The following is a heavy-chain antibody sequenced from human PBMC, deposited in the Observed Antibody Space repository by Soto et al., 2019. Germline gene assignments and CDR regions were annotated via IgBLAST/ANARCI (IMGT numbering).Heavy chain of an antibody. CDR3: AGRCDSTTCLGHFDY. J-gene: IGHJ4*02. CDR2: ILPIFATA. CDR1: GDTFNNYV. V-gene: IGHV1-69*06. Sequence: QVQLVQSGAEVKKPGSSVKVSCKASGDTFNNYVVNWVRQAPGQGLEWLGGILPIFATANYAKKFQGRVTITADKSTSTAYMELTSLGSDDTAVYYCAGRCDSTTCLGHFDYWGQGTLVTVAS. D-gene: IGHD2-2*01.